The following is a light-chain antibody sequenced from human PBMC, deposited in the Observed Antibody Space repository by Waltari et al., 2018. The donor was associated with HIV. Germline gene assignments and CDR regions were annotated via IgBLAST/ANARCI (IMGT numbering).Light chain of an antibody. V-gene: IGLV1-47*01. CDR2: RNN. CDR3: AVWDDTLSGHLV. CDR1: SSHVGSNY. Sequence: QSVLTQPPSASGTPGQRVTISCSGSSSHVGSNYVPWYQQLPGTAPKLLIYRNNQRPSGVPDRFSGSKSGTSASLAISGLRSEDEADYYCAVWDDTLSGHLVFGGGTKLTVL. J-gene: IGLJ2*01.